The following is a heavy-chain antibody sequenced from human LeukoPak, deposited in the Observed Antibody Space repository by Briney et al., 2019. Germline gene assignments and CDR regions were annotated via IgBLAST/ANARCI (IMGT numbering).Heavy chain of an antibody. CDR2: IPYDGSNK. CDR3: AKSPVPYSSGWPHPYYYYMDV. D-gene: IGHD6-19*01. V-gene: IGHV3-30-3*02. CDR1: GFTFSSYA. Sequence: PGRSLRLSCAASGFTFSSYAMHWVRQAPGKGLEWVAVIPYDGSNKYYADSVKGRFTISRDNSKNTLYLQMNSLRAEDTAVYYCAKSPVPYSSGWPHPYYYYMDVWGKGTTVTVSS. J-gene: IGHJ6*03.